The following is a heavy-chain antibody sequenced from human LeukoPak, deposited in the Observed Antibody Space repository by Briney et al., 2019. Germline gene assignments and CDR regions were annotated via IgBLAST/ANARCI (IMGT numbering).Heavy chain of an antibody. D-gene: IGHD1-26*01. CDR2: IHYSGST. Sequence: SETLSLTCTVSGGSISSYYWSWIRQPPGKGLEWIGYIHYSGSTNYNPSLKSRVTISVDTSKNQFSLKLSSVTAADTAVYYCARSWYSGSYYFTDWGQGTLVTVSS. J-gene: IGHJ4*02. CDR3: ARSWYSGSYYFTD. CDR1: GGSISSYY. V-gene: IGHV4-59*08.